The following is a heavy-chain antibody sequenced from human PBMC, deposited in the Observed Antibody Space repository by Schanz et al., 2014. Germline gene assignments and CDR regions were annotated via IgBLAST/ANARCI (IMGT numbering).Heavy chain of an antibody. CDR2: ISHDGNNK. Sequence: QVQLVESGGGLVKPGGSLRLSCAASGFAFRSYAMHWVRQAPGKGLEWAALISHDGNNKHYVDSVEGRFTISRDNSKDTLYMQMNSLRAEDTAVYYCAKDSGYAPLDYWGQGTLVAVS. D-gene: IGHD5-12*01. V-gene: IGHV3-30-3*01. CDR3: AKDSGYAPLDY. CDR1: GFAFRSYA. J-gene: IGHJ4*02.